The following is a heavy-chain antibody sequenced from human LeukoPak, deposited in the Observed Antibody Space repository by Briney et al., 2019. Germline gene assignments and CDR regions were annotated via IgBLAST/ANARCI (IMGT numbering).Heavy chain of an antibody. J-gene: IGHJ4*02. CDR1: GGSIISSSHY. CDR3: ARDSPTSYFDY. V-gene: IGHV4-39*07. Sequence: SETLSLTCTVSGGSIISSSHYWGWIRQPPGKGLEWIGNIFHSGSTYYSPSLKSRVAISIDTSKNQFSLKLSSVTAADTAVYYCARDSPTSYFDYWGQGTLVTVSS. CDR2: IFHSGST.